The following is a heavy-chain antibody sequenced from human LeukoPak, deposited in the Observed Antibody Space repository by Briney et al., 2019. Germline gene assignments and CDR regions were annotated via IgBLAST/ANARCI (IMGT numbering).Heavy chain of an antibody. D-gene: IGHD2-15*01. CDR3: ARDYCSGGSCYTWEVGWFGP. J-gene: IGHJ5*02. Sequence: PSETLSLTCAVYGGSFSGYYWSWIRQPAGKGLEWLGHIYTSGSTNYNPSLKSRVTMSVDTSKNQFSLKLSSVTAADTAVYYCARDYCSGGSCYTWEVGWFGPWGQGTLVTVSS. V-gene: IGHV4-4*07. CDR1: GGSFSGYY. CDR2: IYTSGST.